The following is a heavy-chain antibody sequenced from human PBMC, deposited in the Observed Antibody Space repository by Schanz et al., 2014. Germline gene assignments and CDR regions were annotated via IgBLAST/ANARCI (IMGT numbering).Heavy chain of an antibody. J-gene: IGHJ4*02. CDR2: MNSKTGNT. V-gene: IGHV1-8*01. CDR1: GYTFTSYD. Sequence: QVQLVQSGGEVKKPGASVKVSCKASGYTFTSYDINWVRQATGQGLEWMGWMNSKTGNTGYAQRFQGRVTMTRNTSITTAYLELSSLRSGDTAVYYCTKGRTFGRWGQGTLVNGSS. D-gene: IGHD3-16*01. CDR3: TKGRTFGR.